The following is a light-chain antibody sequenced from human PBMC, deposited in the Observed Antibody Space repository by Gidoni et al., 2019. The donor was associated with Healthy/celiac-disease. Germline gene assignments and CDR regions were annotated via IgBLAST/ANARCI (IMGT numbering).Light chain of an antibody. CDR3: AAWDDSLSGWV. V-gene: IGLV1-47*01. Sequence: QSVLTQPPSASGPPGQRVTISCSGSSSNIGSNYVYWYQQLPGTAPKLLIYRNNQRPSGVPDRFSGSKSCTSASLAISGLRSEDEADYYWAAWDDSLSGWVFGGGTKLTVL. J-gene: IGLJ3*02. CDR1: SSNIGSNY. CDR2: RNN.